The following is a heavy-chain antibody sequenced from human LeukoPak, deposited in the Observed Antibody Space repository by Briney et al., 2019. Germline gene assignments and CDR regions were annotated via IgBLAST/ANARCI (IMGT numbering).Heavy chain of an antibody. CDR1: GFTFSSYA. CDR3: AKVLTTYYYDSSGYP. CDR2: IRGSGDRT. V-gene: IGHV3-23*01. D-gene: IGHD3-22*01. J-gene: IGHJ4*02. Sequence: GGSLRLSCAASGFTFSSYAMSWVRQAPGKGLEWVSAIRGSGDRTYYADSGKGRFTIARDNSKNTLYLQMNSLRAEDTAIYYCAKVLTTYYYDSSGYPWGQGTLVTVSS.